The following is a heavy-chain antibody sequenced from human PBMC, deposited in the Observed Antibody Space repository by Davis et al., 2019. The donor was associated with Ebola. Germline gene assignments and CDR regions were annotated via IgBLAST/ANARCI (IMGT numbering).Heavy chain of an antibody. CDR1: GYTFSRYW. J-gene: IGHJ6*02. D-gene: IGHD6-19*01. Sequence: PGGSLRLSCVGSGYTFSRYWMSWVRQAPGKGLEWVANIKEDGSATNYVDSVKGRFTISRDNAKNSLYLQMNSLRVEDTAVYYCARDQPSGSSGWYVMTDYYYYGMDVWGQGTTVTVSS. CDR2: IKEDGSAT. V-gene: IGHV3-7*01. CDR3: ARDQPSGSSGWYVMTDYYYYGMDV.